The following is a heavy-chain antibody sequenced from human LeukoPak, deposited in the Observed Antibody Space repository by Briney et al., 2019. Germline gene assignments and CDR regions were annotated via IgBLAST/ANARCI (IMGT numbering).Heavy chain of an antibody. D-gene: IGHD3-16*01. Sequence: GGSLRLSCAASGFTFSSYEMNWVRQAPGKGLEWISYISSSGSTIYYADSVKGRFTISRDNAKNSLYLQMNSLRAEDTAVYYCARDGGDDAFDLWGQGTTVTVSS. CDR3: ARDGGDDAFDL. CDR2: ISSSGSTI. CDR1: GFTFSSYE. J-gene: IGHJ3*01. V-gene: IGHV3-48*03.